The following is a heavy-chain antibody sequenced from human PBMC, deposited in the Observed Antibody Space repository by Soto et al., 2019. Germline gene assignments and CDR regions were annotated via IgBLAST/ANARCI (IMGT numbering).Heavy chain of an antibody. CDR1: GYTFTSYA. J-gene: IGHJ6*02. Sequence: ASVKVSCKASGYTFTSYAMHWVRQAPGQRLEWMGWINAGNGNTKYSQKFQGRVTITADKSTSTAYMELSSLRSDDTAVYYCARDQGITTFGVYSMYYYGMDVWGQGTTVTVSS. D-gene: IGHD3-3*01. CDR2: INAGNGNT. CDR3: ARDQGITTFGVYSMYYYGMDV. V-gene: IGHV1-3*01.